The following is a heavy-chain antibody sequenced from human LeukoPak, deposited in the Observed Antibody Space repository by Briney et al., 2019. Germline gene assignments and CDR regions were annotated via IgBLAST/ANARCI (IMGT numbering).Heavy chain of an antibody. J-gene: IGHJ4*02. Sequence: GGSLRLSCAASGFTFSSYSMNWVRQAPGKGLEWVSAISGDSRYIYYADSVRGRFTISRDNAENSLYLQMNSLRVEDTAVYYCARDSQTLGYCSGGSCYYDSWGRGTLVTVSS. D-gene: IGHD2-15*01. CDR2: ISGDSRYI. CDR1: GFTFSSYS. V-gene: IGHV3-21*01. CDR3: ARDSQTLGYCSGGSCYYDS.